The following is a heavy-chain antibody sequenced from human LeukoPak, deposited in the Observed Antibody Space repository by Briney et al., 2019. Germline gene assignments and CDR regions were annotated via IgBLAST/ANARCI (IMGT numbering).Heavy chain of an antibody. CDR1: GGSFSGYY. CDR2: INHSGST. J-gene: IGHJ4*02. V-gene: IGHV4-34*01. D-gene: IGHD1-26*01. Sequence: SETLSLTCAVYGGSFSGYYWSWIRQPLGKGLEWIGEINHSGSTNYNPSLKSRVTISVDTSKNQFSLKLSSVTAADTAVYYCAGYSGVGELDYWGQGTLVTVSS. CDR3: AGYSGVGELDY.